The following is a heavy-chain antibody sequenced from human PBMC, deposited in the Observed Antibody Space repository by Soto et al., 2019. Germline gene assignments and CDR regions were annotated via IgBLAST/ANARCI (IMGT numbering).Heavy chain of an antibody. Sequence: XGSLRLSCAASGFIFSDYYMSWIRQAPGRGLDWVSYISSSGHTIYYADSVKGRFTISRDNTKNSLYLEMNILRAEDTAVYYCTRTLWFGELLYDGMDVWGQGTTVTVSS. J-gene: IGHJ6*02. V-gene: IGHV3-11*01. CDR2: ISSSGHTI. CDR3: TRTLWFGELLYDGMDV. CDR1: GFIFSDYY. D-gene: IGHD3-10*01.